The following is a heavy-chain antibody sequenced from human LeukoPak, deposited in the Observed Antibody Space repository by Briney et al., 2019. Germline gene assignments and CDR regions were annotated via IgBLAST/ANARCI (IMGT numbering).Heavy chain of an antibody. J-gene: IGHJ4*02. CDR1: GFTVSSNY. CDR3: ARESSYGAYFDY. Sequence: GGSLRLSCAASGFTVSSNYMSWVRQAPGKGLEWVSVIYSGGSTYYADSVKGRFTISRDNSKNTLYLQMNSLRAEETAVYYCARESSYGAYFDYWGQGTLVTVSS. D-gene: IGHD4-17*01. CDR2: IYSGGST. V-gene: IGHV3-53*01.